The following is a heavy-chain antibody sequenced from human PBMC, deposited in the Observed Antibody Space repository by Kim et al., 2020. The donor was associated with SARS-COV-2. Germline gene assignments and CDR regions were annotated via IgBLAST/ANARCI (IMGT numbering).Heavy chain of an antibody. CDR2: SST. Sequence: SSTYYADSVKGRFTISRDNSKNTLYLQMNSLRAEDTAVYYCARAGGYFDYWGQGTLVTVSS. V-gene: IGHV3-23*03. D-gene: IGHD3-10*01. CDR3: ARAGGYFDY. J-gene: IGHJ4*02.